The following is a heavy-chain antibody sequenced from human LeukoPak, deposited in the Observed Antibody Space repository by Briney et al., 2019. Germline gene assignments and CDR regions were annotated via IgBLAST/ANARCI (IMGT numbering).Heavy chain of an antibody. J-gene: IGHJ4*02. CDR1: GGSISSYY. Sequence: SETLSLTCTVSGGSISSYYWSWIRQPPGKGLEWIGYIYYCGSTNYNPSLKSRVTISVDTSKNQFSLKLSSVTAADTAVYYCARVYYGSGSFYFDYWGQGTLVTVSS. V-gene: IGHV4-59*01. D-gene: IGHD3-10*01. CDR3: ARVYYGSGSFYFDY. CDR2: IYYCGST.